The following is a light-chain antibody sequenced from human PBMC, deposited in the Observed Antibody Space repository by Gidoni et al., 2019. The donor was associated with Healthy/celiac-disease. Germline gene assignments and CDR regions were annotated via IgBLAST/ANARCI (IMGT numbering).Light chain of an antibody. CDR3: QQYGSS. J-gene: IGKJ5*01. Sequence: CRASQSVSSSYLAWYQQKPGQAPRLLIYGASSRATGIPDRFSGSGSGTDFTLTISRLEPEDFAVYYCQQYGSSFGQGTRLEIK. V-gene: IGKV3-20*01. CDR1: QSVSSSY. CDR2: GAS.